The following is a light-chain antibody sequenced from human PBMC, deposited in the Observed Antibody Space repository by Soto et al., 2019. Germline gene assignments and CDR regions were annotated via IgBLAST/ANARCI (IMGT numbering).Light chain of an antibody. CDR2: GTY. J-gene: IGKJ2*01. Sequence: DLQMTQSPSSLSASVGDRVIITCRASQTISNYVNWYQQKPGKAPQLLIYGTYSLHGEVPSRFSGSGSGTEFALAISCRQREDFATDSCQQSYTMPHTFGQGTKVEI. CDR3: QQSYTMPHT. CDR1: QTISNY. V-gene: IGKV1-39*01.